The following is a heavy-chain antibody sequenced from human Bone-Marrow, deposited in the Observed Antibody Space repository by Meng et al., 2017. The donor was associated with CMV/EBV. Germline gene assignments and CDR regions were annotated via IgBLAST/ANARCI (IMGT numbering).Heavy chain of an antibody. V-gene: IGHV3-23*05. J-gene: IGHJ4*02. CDR2: IHTSGTTT. Sequence: EVQLLESGGGLEQSGGSLRLSCAASGFIFSHYDMNWVRQAPGKGLEWISTIHTSGTTTYYADSVKGRFTISRDNSANMLHLQLNSLRADDTAIYYCAKASDESYFGSWGQGILVTVSS. CDR3: AKASDESYFGS. D-gene: IGHD3-10*01. CDR1: GFIFSHYD.